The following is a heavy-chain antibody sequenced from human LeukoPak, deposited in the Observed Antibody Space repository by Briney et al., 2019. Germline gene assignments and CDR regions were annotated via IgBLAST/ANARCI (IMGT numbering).Heavy chain of an antibody. CDR1: GGSFSGYY. J-gene: IGHJ6*03. CDR2: INHSGST. D-gene: IGHD6-6*01. CDR3: AREYSSSFYDYYYYMDV. V-gene: IGHV4-34*01. Sequence: SETLSLTCAVYGGSFSGYYWSWIRQPPGKGLEWIGEINHSGSTNYNPSLKSRVTISVDTSKNQFSLKLSSVTAADTAVYYCAREYSSSFYDYYYYMDVWGKGTTVTVSS.